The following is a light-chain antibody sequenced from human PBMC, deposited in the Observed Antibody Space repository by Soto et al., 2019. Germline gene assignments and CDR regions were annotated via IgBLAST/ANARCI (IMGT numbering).Light chain of an antibody. CDR1: SSDVGGYNY. V-gene: IGLV2-14*01. CDR3: SSYTGTSTLVV. Sequence: QSALTQPASVSESPGQSITISCTGTSSDVGGYNYVSWYQQHPGKAPKLMIYDASIRPSGVSARFSGSKSGNTASLTISGLQAEDEADYYCSSYTGTSTLVVFGGGTKLTVL. J-gene: IGLJ2*01. CDR2: DAS.